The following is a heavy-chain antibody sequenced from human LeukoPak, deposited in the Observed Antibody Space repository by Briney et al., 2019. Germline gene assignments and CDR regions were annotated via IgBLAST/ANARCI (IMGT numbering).Heavy chain of an antibody. J-gene: IGHJ1*01. D-gene: IGHD1-26*01. CDR1: GFTFSSYA. Sequence: PGGSLRLSCAASGFTFSSYAMSWVRQAPGKGLEWVSAISGSGGSTYYADSVKGRFTISRDNSKNTLYLQLNSLRAEDTAVHYCTALSGSYLEYFQHWGQGTLVTVSS. CDR2: ISGSGGST. V-gene: IGHV3-23*01. CDR3: TALSGSYLEYFQH.